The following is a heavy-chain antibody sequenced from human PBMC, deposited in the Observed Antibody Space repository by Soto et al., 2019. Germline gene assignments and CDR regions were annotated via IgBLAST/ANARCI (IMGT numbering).Heavy chain of an antibody. V-gene: IGHV3-23*01. CDR2: IRGSGGGT. CDR1: GFTFSSYA. J-gene: IGHJ4*02. D-gene: IGHD6-13*01. Sequence: GGSLRLSCAASGFTFSSYAMTWVRQAPGKGLEWVSSIRGSGGGTYYADSVKARFTISRDNSKNTLYLQMISLRVEDTAVYYCAKGIIAAAGTTGPNAPFDYWGRGTLVTVSS. CDR3: AKGIIAAAGTTGPNAPFDY.